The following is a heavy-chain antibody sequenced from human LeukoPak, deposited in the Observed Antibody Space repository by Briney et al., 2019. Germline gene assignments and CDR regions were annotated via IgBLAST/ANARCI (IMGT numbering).Heavy chain of an antibody. Sequence: PARTLRLSCAASGFAFSSYSMNWIRQAPGKGLEWVAFISYDGSSIYYADSVKGRFTISQDNSKNTLYLQMYSLRAEDTAVYFCARDHPGTYTLSGAWGQGTLVTVSS. CDR2: ISYDGSSI. D-gene: IGHD3/OR15-3a*01. CDR1: GFAFSSYS. J-gene: IGHJ5*02. V-gene: IGHV3-30-3*01. CDR3: ARDHPGTYTLSGA.